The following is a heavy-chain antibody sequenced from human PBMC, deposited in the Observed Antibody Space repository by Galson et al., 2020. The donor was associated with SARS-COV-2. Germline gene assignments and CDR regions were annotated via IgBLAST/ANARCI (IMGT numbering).Heavy chain of an antibody. D-gene: IGHD5-18*01. CDR1: GFTFSSYA. J-gene: IGHJ4*02. Sequence: GESLKISCAASGFTFSSYAMSWVRQAPGKGLEWVSAISGSGGSTYYADSVNGRFTISRDNSKNTLYLQMNSLRAEDTAVYYCAKGGGGYSFYFDYWGQGTLVTVS. V-gene: IGHV3-23*01. CDR2: ISGSGGST. CDR3: AKGGGGYSFYFDY.